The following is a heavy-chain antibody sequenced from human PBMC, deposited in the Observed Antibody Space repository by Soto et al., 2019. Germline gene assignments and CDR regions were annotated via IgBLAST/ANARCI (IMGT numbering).Heavy chain of an antibody. CDR2: IYYSGST. J-gene: IGHJ6*03. Sequence: SETLSLTCTFAGVSLSSYYLILLRPPPGKGLEWIGYIYYSGSTNYNPSLKSRVTISVDTSKNQFSLKLSSVTAADTAVYYCARQYRDIVVVVDDPFYYYYYMDVWGKGTTVTVSS. D-gene: IGHD2-15*01. CDR1: GVSLSSYY. CDR3: ARQYRDIVVVVDDPFYYYYYMDV. V-gene: IGHV4-59*08.